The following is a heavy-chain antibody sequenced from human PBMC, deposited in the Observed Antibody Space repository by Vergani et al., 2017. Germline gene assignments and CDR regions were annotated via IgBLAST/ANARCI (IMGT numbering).Heavy chain of an antibody. J-gene: IGHJ4*02. V-gene: IGHV1-69*01. Sequence: QVQLVQSGAEVKKPGASVKVSCKASGYTFTSYYMHWVRQAPGQGLEWMGGIIPIFGTANYAQKFQGRVTITADESTSTAYMELSSLRSEDTAVYYCARDRTRYNWNYLGYWGQGTLVTVSS. CDR3: ARDRTRYNWNYLGY. CDR1: GYTFTSYY. CDR2: IIPIFGTA. D-gene: IGHD1-20*01.